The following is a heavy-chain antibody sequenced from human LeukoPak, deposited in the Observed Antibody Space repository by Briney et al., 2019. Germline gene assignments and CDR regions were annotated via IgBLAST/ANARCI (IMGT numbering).Heavy chain of an antibody. CDR1: GGTFSSYA. V-gene: IGHV1-69*13. CDR3: ARDGASFVVVPAAIGYDWFDP. CDR2: IIPIFGTA. D-gene: IGHD2-2*02. Sequence: SVKVSCKASGGTFSSYAISWVRQAPGQGLEWMGGIIPIFGTANYAQKFQGRVTITADESTSTAYMELSSLRSEDTAVYYCARDGASFVVVPAAIGYDWFDPWGQGTLVTVSS. J-gene: IGHJ5*02.